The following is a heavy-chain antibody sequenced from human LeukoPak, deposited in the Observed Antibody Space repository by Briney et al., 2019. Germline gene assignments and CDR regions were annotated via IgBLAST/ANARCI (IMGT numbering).Heavy chain of an antibody. CDR2: ISGSGGST. V-gene: IGHV3-23*01. J-gene: IGHJ4*02. CDR3: AEDLAYYYDSSGDY. CDR1: GFTFSSYA. Sequence: GGSLRLSCAASGFTFSSYAMSWVRQAPGKGLEWVSAISGSGGSTYYADSVKGRFTISRDNSKNTLYLQMNSLRAEDTAVYYCAEDLAYYYDSSGDYWGQGTLVTVSS. D-gene: IGHD3-22*01.